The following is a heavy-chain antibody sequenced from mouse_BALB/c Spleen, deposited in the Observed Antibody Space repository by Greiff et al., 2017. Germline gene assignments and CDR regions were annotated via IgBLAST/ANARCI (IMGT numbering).Heavy chain of an antibody. CDR3: SRAPDYYGSSYEFAY. D-gene: IGHD1-1*01. CDR2: ISSGGST. Sequence: DVKLVESGGGLVKPGGSLKLSCAASGFTFSSYAMSWVRQTPEKRLEWVASISSGGSTYYPDSVKGRFTISRDNARNILYLQMSSLRSEDTAMYYCSRAPDYYGSSYEFAYWGQGTLVTVSA. CDR1: GFTFSSYA. V-gene: IGHV5-6-5*01. J-gene: IGHJ3*01.